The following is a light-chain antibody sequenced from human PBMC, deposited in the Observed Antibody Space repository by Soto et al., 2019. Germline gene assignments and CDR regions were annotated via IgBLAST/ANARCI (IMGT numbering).Light chain of an antibody. V-gene: IGKV3-20*01. CDR1: QSVSGSD. CDR2: GVS. CDR3: HQYGISPPT. Sequence: EVVLTQSPGTLSLSPGERATLSCRASQSVSGSDLAWYQQKPGQAPRLLISGVSNRATGTPDRFSGSGSGTDFTLTISSLEPEDFAVFYCHQYGISPPTFGPGTKGEI. J-gene: IGKJ1*01.